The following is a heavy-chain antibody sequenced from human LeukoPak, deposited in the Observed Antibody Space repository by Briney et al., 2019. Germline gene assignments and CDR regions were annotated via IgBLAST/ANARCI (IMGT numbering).Heavy chain of an antibody. CDR3: ASVVTGERNSYFDY. CDR2: IIPIFGTA. V-gene: IGHV1-69*13. Sequence: SVNVSCKASGGTFSSYAISWVRQAPGQGLEWMGGIIPIFGTANYAQKFQGRVAITADESTSTAYMELSSLRSEDTAVYYCASVVTGERNSYFDYWGQGTLVTVSS. J-gene: IGHJ4*02. D-gene: IGHD7-27*01. CDR1: GGTFSSYA.